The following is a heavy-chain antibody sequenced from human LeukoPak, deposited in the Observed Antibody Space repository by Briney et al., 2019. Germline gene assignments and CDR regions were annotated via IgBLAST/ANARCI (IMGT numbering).Heavy chain of an antibody. J-gene: IGHJ4*02. CDR1: GGSISTSYW. CDR2: IHHSGKT. D-gene: IGHD3-22*01. Sequence: SGTLSLTCGVSGGSISTSYWWSWVRQPPGKGLEWIGEIHHSGKTNYNPSLKSRVTISVDKSKNQFSLKLGSVTAADTAVYYCARDAYDSSGYSFDYWGQGTLVTVSS. CDR3: ARDAYDSSGYSFDY. V-gene: IGHV4-4*02.